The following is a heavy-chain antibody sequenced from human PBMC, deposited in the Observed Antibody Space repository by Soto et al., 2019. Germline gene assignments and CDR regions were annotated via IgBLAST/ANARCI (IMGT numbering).Heavy chain of an antibody. CDR3: ARRVVVPAAGFYYYYYYMDV. CDR1: GGSISSYY. V-gene: IGHV4-59*08. Sequence: PSETLSLTCTVSGGSISSYYWSWIRQPPGKGLEWIGYIYYSESTNYNPSLKSRVTISVDTSKNQFSLKLSSVTAADTAVYYCARRVVVPAAGFYYYYYYMDVWGKGTTVTVSS. CDR2: IYYSEST. J-gene: IGHJ6*03. D-gene: IGHD2-2*01.